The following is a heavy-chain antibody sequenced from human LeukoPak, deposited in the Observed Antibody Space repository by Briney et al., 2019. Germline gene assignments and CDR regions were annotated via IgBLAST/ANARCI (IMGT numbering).Heavy chain of an antibody. D-gene: IGHD6-6*01. Sequence: ASVKVSCKASGGTFSSYAISWVRQAPGQGLEWMGWISAYNGNTNYAQKLQGRVTMTTDTSTSTAYMELRSLRSDDTAVYYCARESLSQLAHNAFDIWGQGTMVTVSS. CDR2: ISAYNGNT. CDR1: GGTFSSYA. V-gene: IGHV1-18*01. CDR3: ARESLSQLAHNAFDI. J-gene: IGHJ3*02.